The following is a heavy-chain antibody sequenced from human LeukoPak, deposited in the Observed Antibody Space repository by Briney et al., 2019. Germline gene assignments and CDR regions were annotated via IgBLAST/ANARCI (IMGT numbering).Heavy chain of an antibody. CDR1: GYTFTGYY. CDR3: ARDIVVVSAAQAGYWFDP. J-gene: IGHJ5*02. D-gene: IGHD2-2*01. CDR2: INPNSGYT. V-gene: IGHV1-2*02. Sequence: ASVKVSCKASGYTFTGYYMHWVRQAPGQGLEWMRWINPNSGYTNYAQKFQGRVTMTRATSISTAYMELSRLRSDDTAVYYCARDIVVVSAAQAGYWFDPWGQGTLVTVSS.